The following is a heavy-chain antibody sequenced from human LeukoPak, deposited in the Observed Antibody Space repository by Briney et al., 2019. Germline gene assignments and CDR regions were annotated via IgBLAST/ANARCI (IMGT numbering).Heavy chain of an antibody. J-gene: IGHJ5*02. CDR2: IYYSGST. Sequence: SETLSLTCTVSGGSISSGGYYGSWIRQHPGKGLEWIGYIYYSGSTYYNPSLKSRVTISVDTSKNQFSLKLSSVTAADTAVYYCARAHIVVVTAVNWFDPWGQGTLVTVSP. CDR3: ARAHIVVVTAVNWFDP. V-gene: IGHV4-31*03. D-gene: IGHD2-21*02. CDR1: GGSISSGGYY.